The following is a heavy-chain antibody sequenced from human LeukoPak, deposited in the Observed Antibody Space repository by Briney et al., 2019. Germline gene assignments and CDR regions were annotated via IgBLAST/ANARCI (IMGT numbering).Heavy chain of an antibody. V-gene: IGHV4-30-2*01. J-gene: IGHJ6*03. Sequence: SETLSLTCTVSGGSISSGGYYWSWIRQPPGKGLEWIGYIYHSGSTYYNPSLKSRVTISGDTSKNQFSLKLSSVTAADTAVYYCARGRLNPWGGPFSPGLYIDVWGKGTTVTVSS. CDR1: GGSISSGGYY. CDR3: ARGRLNPWGGPFSPGLYIDV. CDR2: IYHSGST. D-gene: IGHD3-16*01.